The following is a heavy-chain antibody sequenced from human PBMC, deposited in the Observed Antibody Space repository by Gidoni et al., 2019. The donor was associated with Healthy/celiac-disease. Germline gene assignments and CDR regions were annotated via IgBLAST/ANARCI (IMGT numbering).Heavy chain of an antibody. J-gene: IGHJ6*02. D-gene: IGHD3-22*01. Sequence: QVQLVQSGAEVKKPGSSVKVSCKASGGTFSSYTISWVRQAPGQGLEWMGRIIPILGIANDAQKFQGRVTITADKSTSTAYMELSSLRSEDTAVYYCARDQRGYYDSSGFGPSYYYYGMDVWGQGTTVTVSS. V-gene: IGHV1-69*08. CDR1: GGTFSSYT. CDR3: ARDQRGYYDSSGFGPSYYYYGMDV. CDR2: IIPILGIA.